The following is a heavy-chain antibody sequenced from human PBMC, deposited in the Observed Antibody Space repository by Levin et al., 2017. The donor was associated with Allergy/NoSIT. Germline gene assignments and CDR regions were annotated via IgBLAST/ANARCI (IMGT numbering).Heavy chain of an antibody. CDR3: ARRQWREYYYYMDV. J-gene: IGHJ6*03. Sequence: GGSLRLSCVASGFTFSSYSMNWVRQAPGKGLEWISFISGSSGTIYSADSVRGRFTISRDNAKNSLYLQMDSLRDEDTAVYYCARRQWREYYYYMDVWGKGTTVTVSS. D-gene: IGHD6-19*01. CDR2: ISGSSGTI. V-gene: IGHV3-48*02. CDR1: GFTFSSYS.